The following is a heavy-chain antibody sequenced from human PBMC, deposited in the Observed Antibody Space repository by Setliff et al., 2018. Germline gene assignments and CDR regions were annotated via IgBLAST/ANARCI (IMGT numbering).Heavy chain of an antibody. CDR1: GGSFSDYY. CDR2: INHRGST. J-gene: IGHJ2*01. CDR3: ARNPDFLQYSFDL. D-gene: IGHD5-12*01. V-gene: IGHV4-34*01. Sequence: PSETLSLTCAVYGGSFSDYYWTWIRQPPGKGLEWIGEINHRGSTNYNPSLKSRATISIDTSKSQFSLRLSSMTAADTALYYCARNPDFLQYSFDLWGRGTLVTVSS.